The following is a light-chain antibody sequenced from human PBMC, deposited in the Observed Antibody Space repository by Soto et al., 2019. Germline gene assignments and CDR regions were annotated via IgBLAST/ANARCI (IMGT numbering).Light chain of an antibody. Sequence: QSVLTQPPSASGSPGQSVTIPCTGTTSDVGGYKYVSWHQQRPGRAPRLILYEVNKRPAGVPDRFSGSKSGNTASLTVSGLQADDEADYYCISYAGSNTYVLGTGT. J-gene: IGLJ1*01. CDR3: ISYAGSNTYV. CDR1: TSDVGGYKY. V-gene: IGLV2-8*01. CDR2: EVN.